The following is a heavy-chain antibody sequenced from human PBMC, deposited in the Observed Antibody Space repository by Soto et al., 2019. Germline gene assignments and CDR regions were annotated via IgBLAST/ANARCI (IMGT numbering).Heavy chain of an antibody. CDR1: GGSISSYY. V-gene: IGHV4-59*01. D-gene: IGHD3-22*01. CDR3: ARSGPGYYYDSSGYQPFDY. J-gene: IGHJ4*02. Sequence: QVQLQESGPGLVKPSETLSLTCTVSGGSISSYYWSWIRQPPGKGLEWIGYIYYNGSTNYNPSLKSRVTISVDTSKNQFSLKLSSVTAADTAVYYCARSGPGYYYDSSGYQPFDYWGQGTLVTVSS. CDR2: IYYNGST.